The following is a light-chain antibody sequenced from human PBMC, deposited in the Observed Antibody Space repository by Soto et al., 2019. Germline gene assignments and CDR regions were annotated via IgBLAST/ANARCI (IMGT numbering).Light chain of an antibody. V-gene: IGKV3-11*01. CDR1: QSVRTF. J-gene: IGKJ5*01. CDR2: DAS. CDR3: QQRSNWPPIT. Sequence: EIVLTQSPATLSLSPGDRATLACRASQSVRTFLAWYQQKPGQAPRLPIYDASNRATGVPARFSGSGSGTDFTLTISSLEPEDFAVYFCQQRSNWPPITFGQGTRLENK.